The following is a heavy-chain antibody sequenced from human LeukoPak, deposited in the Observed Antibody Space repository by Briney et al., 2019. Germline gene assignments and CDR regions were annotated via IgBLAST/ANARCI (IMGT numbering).Heavy chain of an antibody. CDR2: IYSDNT. V-gene: IGHV3-53*01. J-gene: IGHJ4*02. Sequence: GGSLRLSCAASGFTFSSYGMSWVRQAPGKGLEGVSFIYSDNTHYSDSVKGRFTISRDNSNNTLYLQMNSLRAEDTAVYYCARRAGAYSHPYDYWGQGTLVTVSS. CDR3: ARRAGAYSHPYDY. D-gene: IGHD4/OR15-4a*01. CDR1: GFTFSSYG.